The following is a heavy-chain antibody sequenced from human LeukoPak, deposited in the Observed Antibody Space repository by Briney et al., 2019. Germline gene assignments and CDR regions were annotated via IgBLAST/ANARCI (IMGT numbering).Heavy chain of an antibody. Sequence: GGSLRLSCAASGFTFSDYYMSWIRQAPGKGLEWVSYVSSTGIYTNYADSVKGRFTISKDNAKNSLHLQMNRLRAEDTPVYYCARVPGDCNGGTCYSDYWGQGTLVTVSS. CDR3: ARVPGDCNGGTCYSDY. V-gene: IGHV3-11*05. J-gene: IGHJ4*02. CDR1: GFTFSDYY. CDR2: VSSTGIYT. D-gene: IGHD2-15*01.